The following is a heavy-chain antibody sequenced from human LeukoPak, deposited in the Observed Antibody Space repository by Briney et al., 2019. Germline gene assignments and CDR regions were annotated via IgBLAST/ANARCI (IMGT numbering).Heavy chain of an antibody. J-gene: IGHJ6*02. CDR1: GGSISSSSYY. V-gene: IGHV4-39*01. CDR3: ARLLYDFWSGYYYYGMDV. D-gene: IGHD3-3*01. CDR2: IYYSGST. Sequence: SETLSLTCTVSGGSISSSSYYWDWIRQPPGKGLEWIGSIYYSGSTYYNPSLKSRVTISVDTSKNQFSLKLSSVTAADTAVYYCARLLYDFWSGYYYYGMDVWGQGTTVTVSS.